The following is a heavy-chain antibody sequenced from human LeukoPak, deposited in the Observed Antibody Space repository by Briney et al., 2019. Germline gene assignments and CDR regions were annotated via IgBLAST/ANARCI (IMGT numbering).Heavy chain of an antibody. Sequence: PGGSLRLSCAASGFTFSSYVMSWVRQAPGKGLEWVSTIRGSGGSTYYADSVKGRFTISRDNSKNTLYLQMNSLRAEDTAVFYCAKQREIAVAVFDYWGQGTLVTVSS. J-gene: IGHJ4*02. CDR1: GFTFSSYV. D-gene: IGHD6-19*01. CDR2: IRGSGGST. V-gene: IGHV3-23*01. CDR3: AKQREIAVAVFDY.